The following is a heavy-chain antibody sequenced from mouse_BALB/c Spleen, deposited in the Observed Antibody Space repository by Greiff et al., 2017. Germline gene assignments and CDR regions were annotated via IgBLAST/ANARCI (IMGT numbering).Heavy chain of an antibody. D-gene: IGHD2-4*01. CDR2: INPGSGGT. Sequence: VQLQQSGAELVRPGTSVKVSCKASGYAFTNYLIEWVKQRPGQGLEWIGVINPGSGGTNYNEKFKGKATLTADKSSSTAYMQLSSLTSDDSAVYFCARSGLYYDYDDGYAWFAYWGQGTLVTVAA. V-gene: IGHV1-54*03. CDR1: GYAFTNYL. CDR3: ARSGLYYDYDDGYAWFAY. J-gene: IGHJ3*01.